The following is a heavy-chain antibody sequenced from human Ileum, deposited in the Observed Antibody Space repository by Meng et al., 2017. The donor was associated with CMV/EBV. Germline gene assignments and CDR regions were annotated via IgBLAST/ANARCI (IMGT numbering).Heavy chain of an antibody. V-gene: IGHV4-59*12. CDR2: IYYSGTT. D-gene: IGHD2-15*01. Sequence: GSLRPCSTVSGASISRYYWNWLRQSPGKGLEWIGFIYYSGTTNYKPSLKSRVTISVDTSNNQFSLKLNSVTAADTAVYYCARVGGSRGGYSPLNWFDPWGQGTLVTVSS. J-gene: IGHJ5*02. CDR1: GASISRYY. CDR3: ARVGGSRGGYSPLNWFDP.